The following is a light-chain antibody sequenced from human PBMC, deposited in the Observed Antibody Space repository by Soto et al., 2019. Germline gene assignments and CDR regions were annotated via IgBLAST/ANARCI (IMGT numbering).Light chain of an antibody. CDR1: ESVTSS. CDR2: AAS. CDR3: QQYNICPLCT. V-gene: IGKV3-15*01. Sequence: IVITQSSATLSVSPGERATLSCRASESVTSSLAWYQQKPGQPPRLLIYAASTRATDVPARFSGGGSETESTLTISSLQSEDFAVYFCQQYNICPLCTFGQGTKVDIK. J-gene: IGKJ1*01.